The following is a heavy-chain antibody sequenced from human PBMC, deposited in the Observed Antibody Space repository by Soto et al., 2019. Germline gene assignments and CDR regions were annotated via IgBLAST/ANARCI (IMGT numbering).Heavy chain of an antibody. CDR2: IYPGDSDT. CDR3: ARLQQREHAFDI. Sequence: AESLTISCKVSGYSFTSYWIVWVRQMPGKGLEWMGIIYPGDSDTRYSPSFQGQVTISADKSISTAYLQWSSLKASDTAMYYCARLQQREHAFDIWGQGTMVTVSS. CDR1: GYSFTSYW. V-gene: IGHV5-51*01. J-gene: IGHJ3*02. D-gene: IGHD6-25*01.